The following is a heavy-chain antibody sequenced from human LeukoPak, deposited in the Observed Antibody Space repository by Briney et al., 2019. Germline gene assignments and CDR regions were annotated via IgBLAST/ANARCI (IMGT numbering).Heavy chain of an antibody. CDR1: GFTFSSYG. V-gene: IGHV3-30*03. D-gene: IGHD1-26*01. Sequence: PGGSLRLSCAASGFTFSSYGMHWVRQAPGKGLEWVAVISYDGSNKYYADSVKGRFTISRDNSKNTLYLQMNSLRAEDTAVYYCAVQKWELQVAFDIWGQGTMVTVSS. CDR2: ISYDGSNK. J-gene: IGHJ3*02. CDR3: AVQKWELQVAFDI.